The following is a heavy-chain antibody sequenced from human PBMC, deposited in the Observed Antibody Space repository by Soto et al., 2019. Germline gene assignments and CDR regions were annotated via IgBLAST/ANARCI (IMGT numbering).Heavy chain of an antibody. J-gene: IGHJ3*02. Sequence: GASVKVSCKASGYTFTSYGISWVRQAPGQGLEWMGWISAYNGNTNYAQKLQGRVTMTTDTSTSTAYMELRSLRSDDTAVYYCARGAVGIVVVPAAMWAFDIWGQGTMVTVSS. CDR1: GYTFTSYG. D-gene: IGHD2-2*01. CDR3: ARGAVGIVVVPAAMWAFDI. V-gene: IGHV1-18*01. CDR2: ISAYNGNT.